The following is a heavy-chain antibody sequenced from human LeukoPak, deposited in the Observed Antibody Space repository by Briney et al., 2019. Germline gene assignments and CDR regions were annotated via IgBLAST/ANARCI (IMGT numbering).Heavy chain of an antibody. J-gene: IGHJ3*02. CDR1: GGTFSSYA. D-gene: IGHD6-13*01. V-gene: IGHV1-2*02. CDR2: INPNSGGT. CDR3: ARANTRIAAAGTRGNDAFDI. Sequence: ASVKVSCKASGGTFSSYAISWVRQAPGQGLEWMGWINPNSGGTNYAQKFRGRVTMTRDTSISTAYMELSRLRSDDTAVYYCARANTRIAAAGTRGNDAFDIWGQGTMVTVSS.